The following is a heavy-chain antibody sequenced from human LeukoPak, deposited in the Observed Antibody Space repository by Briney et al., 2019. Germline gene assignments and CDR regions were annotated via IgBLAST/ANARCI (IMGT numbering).Heavy chain of an antibody. Sequence: PGGSLRLSCAASGFTFGSYGMHWVRQAPGKGLEWVAVISYDGSNKYYADSVKGRFTISRDNSKNTLYLQMNSLRAEDTAVYYCAKERSYSSSSPNGYWGQGTLVTVSS. D-gene: IGHD6-6*01. CDR1: GFTFGSYG. CDR2: ISYDGSNK. V-gene: IGHV3-30*18. J-gene: IGHJ4*02. CDR3: AKERSYSSSSPNGY.